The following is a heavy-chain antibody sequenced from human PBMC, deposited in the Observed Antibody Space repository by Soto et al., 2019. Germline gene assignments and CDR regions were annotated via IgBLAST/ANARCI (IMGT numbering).Heavy chain of an antibody. CDR1: GFTFSSYA. CDR2: ISSNGGST. D-gene: IGHD3-22*01. CDR3: VKAPQSYYDSSGFDS. V-gene: IGHV3-64D*06. Sequence: GRSLRLSCSASGFTFSSYAIHWVRQAPGKGLEYVSAISSNGGSTYYADPVKGRLTISRDNSKNTLYLQMSGLRAEDTAVYYCVKAPQSYYDSSGFDSWGRGTLVTVSS. J-gene: IGHJ4*02.